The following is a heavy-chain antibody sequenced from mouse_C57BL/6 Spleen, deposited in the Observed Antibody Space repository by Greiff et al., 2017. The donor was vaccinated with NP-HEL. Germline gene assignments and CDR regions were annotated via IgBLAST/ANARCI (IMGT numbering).Heavy chain of an antibody. Sequence: QVQLQQSGPELVKPGASVKISCKASGYAFSSSWMNWVKQRPGKGLEWIGRIYPGDGDTNYNGKFKGKATLTADKSSSTAYMQLSSLTSEDSAVYFCARVSNYFYYLDYWGQGTTLTVSS. J-gene: IGHJ2*01. CDR3: ARVSNYFYYLDY. D-gene: IGHD2-5*01. CDR1: GYAFSSSW. V-gene: IGHV1-82*01. CDR2: IYPGDGDT.